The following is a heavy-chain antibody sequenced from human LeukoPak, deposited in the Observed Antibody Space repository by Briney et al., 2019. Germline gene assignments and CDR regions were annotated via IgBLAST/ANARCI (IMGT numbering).Heavy chain of an antibody. Sequence: GASVKVSCKASGYTFTGYYMHWVRQAPGQGLEWMGWINPNSGGTNYAQKFQGWVTMTRDTSISTAYMELSSLRSEDTAVYYCARAPIGGVYYFDYWGQGTLVTVSS. D-gene: IGHD2-8*01. CDR3: ARAPIGGVYYFDY. CDR2: INPNSGGT. V-gene: IGHV1-2*04. J-gene: IGHJ4*02. CDR1: GYTFTGYY.